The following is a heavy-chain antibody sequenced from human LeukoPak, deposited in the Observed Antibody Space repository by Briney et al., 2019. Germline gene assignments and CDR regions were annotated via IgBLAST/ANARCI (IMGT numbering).Heavy chain of an antibody. Sequence: PGGSLRLSCAASGFTLSTYAMHWVRQAQGKGLEWVAYISGTGFTTYYADSVKGRFTISSDSSKNTLFLQMNSLRAEDMAIYYCAKDGYNWIAFDDWGQGTLVTVSS. CDR1: GFTLSTYA. CDR2: ISGTGFTT. J-gene: IGHJ4*02. D-gene: IGHD1-20*01. CDR3: AKDGYNWIAFDD. V-gene: IGHV3-23*01.